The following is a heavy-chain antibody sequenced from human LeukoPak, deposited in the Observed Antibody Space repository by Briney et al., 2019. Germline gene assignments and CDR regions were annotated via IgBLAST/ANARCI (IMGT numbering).Heavy chain of an antibody. CDR1: GGSFSGYY. J-gene: IGHJ4*02. Sequence: SETLSLTCAVYGGSFSGYYWSWIRQPPGKGLEWLGEINHSGSTNYNPSLKSRVTISVDTSKNQFSLKLSSVTAAATAVYYCARGGAYCSGGSCLTFDYWGQGTLVTVSS. D-gene: IGHD2-15*01. CDR3: ARGGAYCSGGSCLTFDY. CDR2: INHSGST. V-gene: IGHV4-34*01.